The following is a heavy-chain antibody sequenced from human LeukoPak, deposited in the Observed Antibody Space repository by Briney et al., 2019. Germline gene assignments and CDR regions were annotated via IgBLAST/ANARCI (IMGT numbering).Heavy chain of an antibody. Sequence: PGGSLRLSCAASGFTVSSNYMSWVRQAPGKGLEWVSVIYSGGSTYYADSVKGRFTISRDNSKNTLYLQMNSLRAEDTAVYYCARGLDYVWGSYRPLDYWGQGTLVTVSS. CDR3: ARGLDYVWGSYRPLDY. V-gene: IGHV3-53*01. CDR2: IYSGGST. D-gene: IGHD3-16*02. CDR1: GFTVSSNY. J-gene: IGHJ4*02.